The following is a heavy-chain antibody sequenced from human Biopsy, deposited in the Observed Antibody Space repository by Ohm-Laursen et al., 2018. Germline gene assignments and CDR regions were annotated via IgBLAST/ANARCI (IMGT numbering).Heavy chain of an antibody. CDR1: GYTFSNYY. CDR3: ARMEQPHDY. CDR2: INPNNGAT. J-gene: IGHJ4*02. Sequence: ASVKVSCKTSGYTFSNYYLFWVRQAPGQGLEWMGRINPNNGATVYAQKFKVRVTMTRDTSMSTVYMELLNLKSDDTAVYYCARMEQPHDYWGQGTLVTVSS. V-gene: IGHV1-2*06. D-gene: IGHD1/OR15-1a*01.